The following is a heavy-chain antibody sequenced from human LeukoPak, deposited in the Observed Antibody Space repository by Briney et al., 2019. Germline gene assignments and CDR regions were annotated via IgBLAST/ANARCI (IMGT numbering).Heavy chain of an antibody. CDR1: GYTFTSYG. CDR2: ISAYNGNT. J-gene: IGHJ6*02. CDR3: ARETSEYLVGANYYYYYGMDV. V-gene: IGHV1-18*01. Sequence: ASVKVSCKASGYTFTSYGISWVRQAPGQGLEWMGWISAYNGNTNYAQKLQGRVTMTTDTSTSTAYMELRSLRSDDTAVYYCARETSEYLVGANYYYYYGMDVWGQGTTVTVSS. D-gene: IGHD1-26*01.